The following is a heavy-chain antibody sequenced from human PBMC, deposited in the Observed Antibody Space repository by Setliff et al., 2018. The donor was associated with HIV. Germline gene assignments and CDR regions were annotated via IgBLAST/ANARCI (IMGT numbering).Heavy chain of an antibody. CDR3: AKDRDWRLIAEYFQD. Sequence: PGGSLRLSCAASGFNFSSHTMNRIRQAPGKGLEWVSSISSTGTYIYYADSMKGRFTISRDNAKNTLYLQLSSLRADDTAIYFCAKDRDWRLIAEYFQDRGQGSLVTVSS. J-gene: IGHJ1*01. CDR1: GFNFSSHT. D-gene: IGHD2-8*02. CDR2: ISSTGTYI. V-gene: IGHV3-21*04.